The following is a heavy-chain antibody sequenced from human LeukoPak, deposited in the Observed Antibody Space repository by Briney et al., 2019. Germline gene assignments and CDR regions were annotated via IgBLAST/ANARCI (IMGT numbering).Heavy chain of an antibody. CDR1: GFTFSNYA. J-gene: IGHJ6*03. Sequence: GGSLRLSCAASGFTFSNYAMRWVRQAPGKGLEWVSGISGSGDSTYYADPVKGRFTISRDNSKNTLYLQMNSLRAEDTALYYCARTPTTYCSGGSCRTQIDYYYYYMDVWGKGTTVTVSS. V-gene: IGHV3-23*01. CDR2: ISGSGDST. CDR3: ARTPTTYCSGGSCRTQIDYYYYYMDV. D-gene: IGHD2-15*01.